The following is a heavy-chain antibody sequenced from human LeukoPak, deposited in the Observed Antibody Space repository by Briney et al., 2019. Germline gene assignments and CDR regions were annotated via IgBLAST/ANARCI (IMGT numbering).Heavy chain of an antibody. V-gene: IGHV3-74*01. Sequence: SGGSLRLSCAASGFTFSSYWMHWVRQAPGKGLVWVSRINSDGSSTRYADSEKGRFTISRDNAKNTLYLQMNSLRAEDTAVYYCGRGFSIVPAGIPDYWGLGTLVTVSS. CDR2: INSDGSST. D-gene: IGHD2-2*02. CDR1: GFTFSSYW. CDR3: GRGFSIVPAGIPDY. J-gene: IGHJ4*02.